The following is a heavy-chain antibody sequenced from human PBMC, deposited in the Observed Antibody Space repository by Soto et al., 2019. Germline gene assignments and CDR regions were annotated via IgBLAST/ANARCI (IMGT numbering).Heavy chain of an antibody. J-gene: IGHJ4*02. CDR1: GGSVSGGGYS. Sequence: QLQLQESGSGLVKPSQTLSLPCCVSGGSVSGGGYSWGWIRQPPGKGLEWIGYIRLSGSTYYNPSLKSRVTISIDRSKNQSSLRLSSVTAADTAVYYCARGGDYFDYWGQGTLVTVSS. V-gene: IGHV4-30-2*01. CDR3: ARGGDYFDY. CDR2: IRLSGST.